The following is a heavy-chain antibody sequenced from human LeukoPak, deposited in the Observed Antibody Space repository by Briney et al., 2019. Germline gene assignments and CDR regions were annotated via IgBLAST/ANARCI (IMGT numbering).Heavy chain of an antibody. D-gene: IGHD3-9*01. J-gene: IGHJ4*02. CDR1: GGSISSGGYY. CDR3: ARGSYDILTGYYTAIDY. Sequence: SETLSLTCTVSGGSISSGGYYWSWIRQHPGKGLEWIGYIYYSGSTYYNPSLKSRVTISVDTSKNQFSLKLSSVTAADTAVYYCARGSYDILTGYYTAIDYRGQGTLVTVSS. V-gene: IGHV4-31*03. CDR2: IYYSGST.